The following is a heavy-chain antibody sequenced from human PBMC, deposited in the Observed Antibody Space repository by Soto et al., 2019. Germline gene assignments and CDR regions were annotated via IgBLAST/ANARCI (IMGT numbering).Heavy chain of an antibody. CDR2: IYSGGST. CDR3: ARHQTGRRPYYYYGMDV. Sequence: SGGSLRLSCAASGFSVSSNYMSWVRQAPGKGLEWVSVIYSGGSTYYADSVKGRFTISRDNSKNTLYFQMTSLRAEDTAVYYCARHQTGRRPYYYYGMDVWGQGTTVTVSS. V-gene: IGHV3-53*01. CDR1: GFSVSSNY. J-gene: IGHJ6*02.